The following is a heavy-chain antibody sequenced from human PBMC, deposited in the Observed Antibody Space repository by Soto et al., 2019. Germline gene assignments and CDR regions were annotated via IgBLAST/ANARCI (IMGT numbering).Heavy chain of an antibody. V-gene: IGHV1-69*13. Sequence: ASVKVSCKASGGTFSSYAISWVRQAPGQGLEWMGGIIPIFGTANYAQKFQGRVTITADESTSTAYMELSSLRSEDTAVYYCARSDYGDYYSYGYYYYGMDVWGQGTTVTVSS. CDR1: GGTFSSYA. CDR3: ARSDYGDYYSYGYYYYGMDV. D-gene: IGHD4-17*01. J-gene: IGHJ6*02. CDR2: IIPIFGTA.